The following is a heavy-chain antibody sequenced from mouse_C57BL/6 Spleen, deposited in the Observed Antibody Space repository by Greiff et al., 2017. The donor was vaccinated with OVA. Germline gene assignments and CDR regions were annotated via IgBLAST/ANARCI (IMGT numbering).Heavy chain of an antibody. CDR1: GYTFTDYY. CDR2: INPNNGGN. D-gene: IGHD2-4*01. Sequence: EVQLQESGPELVQPGASVKISCKASGYTFTDYYMNWVKQSHGKSLEWIGDINPNNGGNSYNQKFKGKATLTVDYTSSPSYMWLRSLTSEDAAVYYCAKDDSWFAYWGQGTLVTVSA. V-gene: IGHV1-26*01. CDR3: AKDDSWFAY. J-gene: IGHJ3*01.